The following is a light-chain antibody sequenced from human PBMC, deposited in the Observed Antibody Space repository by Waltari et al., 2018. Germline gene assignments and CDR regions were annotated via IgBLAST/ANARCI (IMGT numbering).Light chain of an antibody. J-gene: IGLJ2*01. CDR3: AAWDDSLSGVV. CDR1: SSNIGNNY. V-gene: IGLV1-47*01. Sequence: QSVLTQPPSASGTPGQRVTISCSGSSSNIGNNYVYWYRQLPGTAPKLLIYKNNQRPSGVPGRFSGSKSGTSASLAISGLRSEDEADDYCAAWDDSLSGVVFGGGTKLTVL. CDR2: KNN.